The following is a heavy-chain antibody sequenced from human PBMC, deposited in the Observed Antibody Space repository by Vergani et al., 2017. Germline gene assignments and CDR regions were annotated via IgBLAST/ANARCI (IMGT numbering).Heavy chain of an antibody. J-gene: IGHJ3*02. D-gene: IGHD5-18*01. Sequence: QVQLQQWGAGLLKPSETLSLTCAVYGGSFSGYYWRWIRQPPGKGLEWVGEINNSGSNNYNPSLKSRVTISVDTSKNQFSLKLSSVTAADTAVYYCALWAVDTAMVTVAFDIWGQGTMVTVSS. V-gene: IGHV4-34*01. CDR1: GGSFSGYY. CDR2: INNSGSN. CDR3: ALWAVDTAMVTVAFDI.